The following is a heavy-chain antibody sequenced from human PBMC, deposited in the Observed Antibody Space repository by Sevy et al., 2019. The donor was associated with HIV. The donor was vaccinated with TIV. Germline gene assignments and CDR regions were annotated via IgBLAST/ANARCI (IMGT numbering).Heavy chain of an antibody. Sequence: GGSLRLSCSASGFTFSNYEMMWVRQAPGKGLEWISYISDSGSTRYHADSVKGRFTISRDNAKNSLYLQMNSLRVEDTAIYYCARDRRNYAGQYFDYWGQGTLVTVSS. V-gene: IGHV3-48*03. CDR2: ISDSGSTR. D-gene: IGHD1-7*01. CDR1: GFTFSNYE. J-gene: IGHJ4*02. CDR3: ARDRRNYAGQYFDY.